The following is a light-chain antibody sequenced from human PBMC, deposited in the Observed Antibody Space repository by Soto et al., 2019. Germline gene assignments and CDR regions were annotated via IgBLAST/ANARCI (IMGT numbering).Light chain of an antibody. J-gene: IGKJ1*01. Sequence: DIVLTQSPGTLSLSPGERAALSCRASQSVSSSYLAWYQQKPGQAPRILIYGASNRATGIPDRFSGSGSGTDFTLTISRLEPEDFAVYYCQQYGSSGTFGQGTKVDIK. CDR3: QQYGSSGT. V-gene: IGKV3-20*01. CDR2: GAS. CDR1: QSVSSSY.